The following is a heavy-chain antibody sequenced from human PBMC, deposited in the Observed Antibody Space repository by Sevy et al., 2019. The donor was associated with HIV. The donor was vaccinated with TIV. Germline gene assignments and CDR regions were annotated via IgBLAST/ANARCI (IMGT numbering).Heavy chain of an antibody. CDR1: GFSFTTYS. CDR2: ISSGSDSI. CDR3: ARAVGGTYVYDDY. D-gene: IGHD3-16*01. Sequence: GGSLRLSCAASGFSFTTYSMNWARHAPGKGLQWISHISSGSDSIYYADAVKGRFTISRDNANKLLYLEMNSLRADDTAVYYCARAVGGTYVYDDYWGQGTLVTVSS. V-gene: IGHV3-48*01. J-gene: IGHJ4*02.